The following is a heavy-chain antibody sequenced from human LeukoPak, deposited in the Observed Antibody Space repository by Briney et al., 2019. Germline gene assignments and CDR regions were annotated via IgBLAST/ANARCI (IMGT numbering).Heavy chain of an antibody. CDR2: IYSSGST. D-gene: IGHD6-6*01. Sequence: SETLSLTCTVSGASISSYYWSWIRQPPGKGLEWIGCIYSSGSTSYNPSLKSRVTISVDTSKNQFSLKLSSVTAADTAIYYCARLYSSSPYAFFDCWGRGTLVTVSS. CDR3: ARLYSSSPYAFFDC. V-gene: IGHV4-59*08. J-gene: IGHJ4*02. CDR1: GASISSYY.